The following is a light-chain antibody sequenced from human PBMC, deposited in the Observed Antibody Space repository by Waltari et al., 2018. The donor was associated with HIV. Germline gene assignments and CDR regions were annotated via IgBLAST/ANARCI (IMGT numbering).Light chain of an antibody. Sequence: QSALTQPPSASGSPGQSVTLSCPGTSSDVGGYNYVSWYQQHPGKAPKLMIYEVTKRPSGVPDRFSGSKSGNTASLTVSGLQAEDEADYYCSSYAGSSNLRVFGGGTKLTVL. V-gene: IGLV2-8*01. J-gene: IGLJ2*01. CDR2: EVT. CDR3: SSYAGSSNLRV. CDR1: SSDVGGYNY.